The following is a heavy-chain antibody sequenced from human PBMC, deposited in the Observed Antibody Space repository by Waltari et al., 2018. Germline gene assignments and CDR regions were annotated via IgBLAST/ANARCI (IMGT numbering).Heavy chain of an antibody. Sequence: EVQLVESGGGLVQPGRSLRLSCTASGFTFGDYAMSWVRQAPGKGLEWVGLIRSKAYGGTNTYAASVKGRFTISRDDSKSIAYLQMNSLKTEDTAVYYCTRGSPGGITFGGVIAYWGQGTLVTVSS. V-gene: IGHV3-49*04. J-gene: IGHJ4*02. D-gene: IGHD3-16*01. CDR2: IRSKAYGGTN. CDR3: TRGSPGGITFGGVIAY. CDR1: GFTFGDYA.